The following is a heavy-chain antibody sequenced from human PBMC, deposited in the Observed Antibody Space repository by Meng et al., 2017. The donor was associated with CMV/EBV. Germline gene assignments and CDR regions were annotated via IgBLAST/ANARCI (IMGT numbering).Heavy chain of an antibody. CDR1: GGSISSNSYY. Sequence: SETLSLTCTVSGGSISSNSYYWGWIRPPPGMGLEWIWSIYYSGSTYYNPSLKSRVTISVDTSKNQFSLKLSPVTAADTAVYYCARVSGESSGWSYYYYYYGMDVWGQGTTVTVSS. CDR3: ARVSGESSGWSYYYYYYGMDV. CDR2: IYYSGST. V-gene: IGHV4-39*07. J-gene: IGHJ6*02. D-gene: IGHD6-19*01.